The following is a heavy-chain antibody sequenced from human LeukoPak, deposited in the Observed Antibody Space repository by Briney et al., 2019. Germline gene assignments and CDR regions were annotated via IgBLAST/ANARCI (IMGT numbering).Heavy chain of an antibody. CDR2: ISSSGSTI. Sequence: GGSLRLSCAASGFTFSDYYMSWIRQAPGKGLEWVSYISSSGSTIYYADSVKGRFTISRDNAKNTLYLQMNSLRAEDTAVYYCAKGADEFSYLGSGYFDYWGQGTLVTVSS. CDR1: GFTFSDYY. J-gene: IGHJ4*02. D-gene: IGHD3-10*01. V-gene: IGHV3-11*04. CDR3: AKGADEFSYLGSGYFDY.